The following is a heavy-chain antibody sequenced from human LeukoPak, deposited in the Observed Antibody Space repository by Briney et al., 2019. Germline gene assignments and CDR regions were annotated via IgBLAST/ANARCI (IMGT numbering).Heavy chain of an antibody. J-gene: IGHJ5*01. CDR3: ARASGSYWWFDS. CDR1: GYTFTGYY. V-gene: IGHV1-2*02. CDR2: INPNSGGT. D-gene: IGHD1-26*01. Sequence: ASVKVSCKASGYTFTGYYIHWMRQAPGQGLQWMGWINPNSGGTNYAQKLQGRVTMTRDTSISTVYMELSRLRSDDTAVYYCARASGSYWWFDSWGQGTLVTVSS.